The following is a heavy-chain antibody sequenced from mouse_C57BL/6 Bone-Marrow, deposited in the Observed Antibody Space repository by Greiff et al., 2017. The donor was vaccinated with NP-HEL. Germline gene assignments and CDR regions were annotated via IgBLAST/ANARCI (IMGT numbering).Heavy chain of an antibody. D-gene: IGHD1-1*01. CDR1: GYTFTDYN. CDR2: INPNNGGT. Sequence: VQLKESGPELVKPGASVKIPCKASGYTFTDYNMDWVKQSHGKSLEWIGDINPNNGGTIYNQKFKGKATLTVDKSSSTAYMELRSLTSEDTAVYYCARDDYYGSSAWFAYWGQGTLVTVSA. V-gene: IGHV1-18*01. J-gene: IGHJ3*01. CDR3: ARDDYYGSSAWFAY.